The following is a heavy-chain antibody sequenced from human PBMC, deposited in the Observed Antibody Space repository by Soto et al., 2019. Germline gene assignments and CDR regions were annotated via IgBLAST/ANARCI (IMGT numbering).Heavy chain of an antibody. J-gene: IGHJ4*02. CDR2: ISSSGSTI. CDR3: ARYQLGAFDY. Sequence: SLRLSCSASVFTCSDYYMSWIRQAPGKGLEWVSYISSSGSTIYYADSVKGRFTISRDNAKNSLYLQMNSLRAEDTAVHYCARYQLGAFDYWGQGTLVTVSS. V-gene: IGHV3-11*01. CDR1: VFTCSDYY. D-gene: IGHD7-27*01.